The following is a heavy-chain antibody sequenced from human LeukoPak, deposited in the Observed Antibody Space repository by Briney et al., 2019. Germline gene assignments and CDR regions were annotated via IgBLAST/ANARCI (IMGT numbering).Heavy chain of an antibody. J-gene: IGHJ3*02. V-gene: IGHV4-59*08. CDR1: GASITSYY. CDR2: IFYRAST. CDR3: VRPDFAGTWRGAFDI. D-gene: IGHD3-10*01. Sequence: SETLSLTCAVSGASITSYYWSWIRQPPGKGLEWIGYIFYRASTNYSPSLKSRVTISVDTSKNQISLKLSSVTAADTAVYYCVRPDFAGTWRGAFDIWGRGTMVTVSS.